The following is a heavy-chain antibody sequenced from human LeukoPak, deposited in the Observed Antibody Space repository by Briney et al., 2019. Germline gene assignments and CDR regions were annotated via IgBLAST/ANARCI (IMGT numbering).Heavy chain of an antibody. V-gene: IGHV3-23*01. CDR1: GFTFSSFA. CDR2: ISGSGGST. Sequence: GGSLRLSCAASGFTFSSFAMSWVRQAPGKGLEWVSAISGSGGSTYYADSVKGRFTISRDNSKNTLYLQMNSLRVEDTAVYFCARGNWGFDYWGQGALVTVSS. CDR3: ARGNWGFDY. J-gene: IGHJ4*02. D-gene: IGHD7-27*01.